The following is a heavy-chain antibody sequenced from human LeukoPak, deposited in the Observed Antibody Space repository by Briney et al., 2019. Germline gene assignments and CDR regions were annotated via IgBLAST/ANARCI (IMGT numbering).Heavy chain of an antibody. CDR1: GGSISSGGYC. CDR3: ARGYGSGSYFDF. D-gene: IGHD3-10*01. CDR2: IYQSGST. J-gene: IGHJ4*02. Sequence: SETLSLTCTVSGGSISSGGYCWSWIRQPPGKGLEWIGYIYQSGSTYPNPSLKSRVTISVDRSKNQFSLKLSSVNVADTAVYYCARGYGSGSYFDFWGQGTLVTVSS. V-gene: IGHV4-30-2*01.